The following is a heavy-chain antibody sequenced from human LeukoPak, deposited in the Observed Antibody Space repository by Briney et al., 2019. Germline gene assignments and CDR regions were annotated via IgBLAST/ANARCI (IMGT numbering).Heavy chain of an antibody. Sequence: GGSLRLSRAASRFTLSDAWMSWVRQAPGRGLEWVGRIKSKTDGGTTHYTVPEKRILTISRHDSKNTLYLQMNSLKTEDTAVYYCTTMVRGYGGQGTLVTVS. V-gene: IGHV3-15*01. CDR1: RFTLSDAW. D-gene: IGHD3-10*01. CDR2: IKSKTDGGTT. J-gene: IGHJ4*02. CDR3: TTMVRGY.